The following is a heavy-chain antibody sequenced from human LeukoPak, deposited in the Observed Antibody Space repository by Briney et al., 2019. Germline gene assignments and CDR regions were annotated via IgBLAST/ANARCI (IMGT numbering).Heavy chain of an antibody. J-gene: IGHJ4*02. CDR3: AKYSSGWYYFDY. D-gene: IGHD6-19*01. V-gene: IGHV4-39*01. CDR1: GGSISSSSYS. Sequence: EASETLSLTCTVSGGSISSSSYSWGWIRQPPGKGLEWIGSIYYSGSTYYNPSLKSRVTISVDTSKNQFSLKLSSVTAADTAVYYCAKYSSGWYYFDYWGQGTLVTVSS. CDR2: IYYSGST.